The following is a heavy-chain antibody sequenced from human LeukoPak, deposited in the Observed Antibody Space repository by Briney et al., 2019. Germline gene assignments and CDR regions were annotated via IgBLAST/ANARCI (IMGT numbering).Heavy chain of an antibody. CDR3: ARVGDGYNVYYFDY. CDR1: GFTFSSYS. V-gene: IGHV3-21*01. CDR2: ISSSSSYI. J-gene: IGHJ4*02. Sequence: GGSLRLSCAASGFTFSSYSMNWVRQAPGKGLEWVSSISSSSSYIYYADSVKGRFTISRDNAKNSLYLQMNSLRAEDTAVYYCARVGDGYNVYYFDYWGQGTLVTVSS. D-gene: IGHD5-24*01.